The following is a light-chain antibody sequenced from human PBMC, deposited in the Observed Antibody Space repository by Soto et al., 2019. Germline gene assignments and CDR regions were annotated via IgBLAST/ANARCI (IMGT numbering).Light chain of an antibody. J-gene: IGKJ3*01. CDR3: QKDSSDPV. Sequence: DIQMTQSPTSLSASVGDRVTITCRASQGIRNFVAWYQQKPGKAPKLLIYAASTLQSGVPSRFSGSGSGTDFTPTINSMQPEDVATYSCQKDSSDPVFGPGTKVEIK. CDR1: QGIRNF. CDR2: AAS. V-gene: IGKV1-27*01.